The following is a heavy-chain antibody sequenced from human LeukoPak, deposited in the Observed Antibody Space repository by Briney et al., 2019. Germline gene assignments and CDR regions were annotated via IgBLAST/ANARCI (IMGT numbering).Heavy chain of an antibody. CDR2: IKQDGGEK. D-gene: IGHD1-1*01. Sequence: PGGSLRLSCAASGFTFSSYWMSWVRQAPGKGLEWVASIKQDGGEKYYVDSVEGRFTISRDNAKNSLYLQMNSLRAEDTAVYYCARVWKPDYYYGMDVWGQGTTVTVSS. CDR1: GFTFSSYW. V-gene: IGHV3-7*01. J-gene: IGHJ6*02. CDR3: ARVWKPDYYYGMDV.